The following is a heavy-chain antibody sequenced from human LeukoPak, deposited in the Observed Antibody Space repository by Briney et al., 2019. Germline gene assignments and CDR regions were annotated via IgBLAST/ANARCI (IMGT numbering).Heavy chain of an antibody. CDR2: ISAYNGNT. CDR3: ARDRVFAGYCSGGSCYVFDY. V-gene: IGHV1-18*01. CDR1: GYTFTSYG. Sequence: GASVKVSCKASGYTFTSYGISWVRQAPGQGLEWMGWISAYNGNTNYAQKLQGRVTMTTDTSTSTAYMELRSLRSDDTAVYYCARDRVFAGYCSGGSCYVFDYWGQGTLVTVSS. J-gene: IGHJ4*02. D-gene: IGHD2-15*01.